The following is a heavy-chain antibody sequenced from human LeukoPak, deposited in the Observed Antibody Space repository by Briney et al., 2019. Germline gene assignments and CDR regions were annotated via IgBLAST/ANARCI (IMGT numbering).Heavy chain of an antibody. V-gene: IGHV3-23*01. Sequence: GGSLRLSCAASGFTFSSFAMTWVRQAPGKGLDWVSAISSNSGSTNYADSVKGRFSISRDNSKSTLFLQMDGLRAEDTAVYYCAKGLSGYHFDSWGQGTLVTVSS. D-gene: IGHD3-22*01. CDR3: AKGLSGYHFDS. J-gene: IGHJ4*02. CDR1: GFTFSSFA. CDR2: ISSNSGST.